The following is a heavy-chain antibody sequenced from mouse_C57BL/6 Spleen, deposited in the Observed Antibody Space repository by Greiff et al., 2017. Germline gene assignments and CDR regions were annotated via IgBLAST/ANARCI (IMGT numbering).Heavy chain of an antibody. CDR2: IGPGSGST. D-gene: IGHD1-1*01. J-gene: IGHJ4*01. CDR1: GYTFTDYY. Sequence: QVQLKESGAELVKPGASVKISCKASGYTFTDYYINWVKQRPGQGLEWIGKIGPGSGSTYYNQKFKGKATLTVDKSSSTAYMQLSSLTSEDSAVYYCAISTVVAHYAMDYWGQGTSVTVSS. CDR3: AISTVVAHYAMDY. V-gene: IGHV1-77*01.